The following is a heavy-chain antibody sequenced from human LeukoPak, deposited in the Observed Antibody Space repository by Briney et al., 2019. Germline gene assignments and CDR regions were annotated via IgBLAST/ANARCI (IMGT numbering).Heavy chain of an antibody. D-gene: IGHD3-3*01. CDR1: GFTFSSYG. CDR3: ARDRSYDFWSGYSTPDY. V-gene: IGHV3-33*01. J-gene: IGHJ4*02. CDR2: IWYDGSNK. Sequence: PGRSLRLSCAASGFTFSSYGMHWVRQAPGKGLEWVAVIWYDGSNKYYADSVEGRFTISRDNSKNTLDLQMNSLRAEDTAVYYCARDRSYDFWSGYSTPDYWGQGTLVTVSS.